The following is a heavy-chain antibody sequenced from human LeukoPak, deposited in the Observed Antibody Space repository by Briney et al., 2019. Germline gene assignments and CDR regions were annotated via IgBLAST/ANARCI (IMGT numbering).Heavy chain of an antibody. CDR3: AKALYSSSQTDYFDY. CDR2: MSSSGGTI. Sequence: AGSLPLSCAASGFSFSSYEMNWVRQAPGKGLEWVSYMSSSGGTIYYADSVKGRFTISRDNGKNSLYLQMNSLRAQDTAVYYCAKALYSSSQTDYFDYWGQGTLVTVSS. J-gene: IGHJ4*02. V-gene: IGHV3-48*03. D-gene: IGHD6-13*01. CDR1: GFSFSSYE.